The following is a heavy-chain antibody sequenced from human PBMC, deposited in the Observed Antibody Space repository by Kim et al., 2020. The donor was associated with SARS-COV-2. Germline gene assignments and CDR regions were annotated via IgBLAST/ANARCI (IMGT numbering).Heavy chain of an antibody. CDR2: IYYSGST. Sequence: SETLSLTCIVSGGSISSNTYYWGWIRQPPGKGLEWIGSIYYSGSTYYNPSLKSRVTISVDTSKNQFSLKLSSVTAADTAVYYCARHRPIVGATTRSWAPFDYWGQGTLVTVSS. V-gene: IGHV4-39*01. CDR3: ARHRPIVGATTRSWAPFDY. CDR1: GGSISSNTYY. D-gene: IGHD1-26*01. J-gene: IGHJ4*02.